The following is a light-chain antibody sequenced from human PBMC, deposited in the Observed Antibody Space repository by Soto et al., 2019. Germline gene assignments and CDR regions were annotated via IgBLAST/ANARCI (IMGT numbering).Light chain of an antibody. CDR2: AAS. CDR1: QSISSY. V-gene: IGKV1-39*01. CDR3: QLSYSTPWT. Sequence: DIQMTQSPSSLSASVGDRVTITCRSSQSISSYLNWYQQKPVKAPKLLIYAASSLQNWVPSRFSGSGSGTDFTLTIISLHPEDFATYYCQLSYSTPWTFGQGTKVEIK. J-gene: IGKJ1*01.